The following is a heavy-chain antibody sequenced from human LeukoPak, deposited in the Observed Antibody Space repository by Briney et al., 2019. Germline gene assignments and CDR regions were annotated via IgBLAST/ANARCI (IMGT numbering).Heavy chain of an antibody. CDR1: GFTFSSYG. CDR2: ISYDGGNK. CDR3: AKESMDV. Sequence: GSLRLSCAASGFTFSSYGMHWVRQAPGKGLEWVAVISYDGGNKYYADSVKGRFTISRDNSKNTLYLQMNSLRAEDTAVYYCAKESMDVWGKGTTVTVSS. J-gene: IGHJ6*04. V-gene: IGHV3-30*18.